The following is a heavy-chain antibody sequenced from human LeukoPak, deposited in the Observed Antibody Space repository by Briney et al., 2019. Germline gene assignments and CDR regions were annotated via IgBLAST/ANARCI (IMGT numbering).Heavy chain of an antibody. CDR1: GYTFTSYG. V-gene: IGHV1-18*01. CDR2: ISAYNGNT. Sequence: GASVKVSCKASGYTFTSYGISWVRQAPGQGLEWMGWISAYNGNTNYAQKLQGRVTMTTDTSTSTAYMELRSLRPDDTAVYYCARDSDAAARPGDYYYYYGMDVWGQGTTVTVSS. CDR3: ARDSDAAARPGDYYYYYGMDV. D-gene: IGHD6-6*01. J-gene: IGHJ6*02.